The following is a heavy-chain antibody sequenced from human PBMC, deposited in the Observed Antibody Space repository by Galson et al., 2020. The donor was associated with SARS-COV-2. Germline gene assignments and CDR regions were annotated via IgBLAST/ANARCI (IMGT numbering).Heavy chain of an antibody. V-gene: IGHV1-58*01. Sequence: SVKVSCKASGFTFTSSAVQWVRQARGQRLEWIGWIVVGSGNTNYAQKFQERVTITRDMSTSTAYMELSSLRSEDTAVYYCARGGLTIFGVVEYYYYYMDVWGKGTTVTVSS. CDR2: IVVGSGNT. D-gene: IGHD3-3*01. CDR1: GFTFTSSA. CDR3: ARGGLTIFGVVEYYYYYMDV. J-gene: IGHJ6*03.